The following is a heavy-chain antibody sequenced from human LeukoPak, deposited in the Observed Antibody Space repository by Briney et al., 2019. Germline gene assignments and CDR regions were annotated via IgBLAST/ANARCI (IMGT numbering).Heavy chain of an antibody. CDR3: ARRQEDSADAFDI. V-gene: IGHV4-59*08. CDR1: GRPFSSYY. D-gene: IGHD2-15*01. CDR2: IHYSGSN. J-gene: IGHJ3*02. Sequence: SDTLSLTCTVSGRPFSSYYWSWMRHPPAKGREWSGYIHYSGSNNYNPSLKSRVTISVDTSKNHFSLKLSSVTAADTAVYYCARRQEDSADAFDIWGQGTMVTVSS.